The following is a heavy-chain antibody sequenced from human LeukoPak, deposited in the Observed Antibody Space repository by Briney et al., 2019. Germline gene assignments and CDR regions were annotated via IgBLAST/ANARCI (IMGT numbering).Heavy chain of an antibody. D-gene: IGHD4/OR15-4a*01. CDR2: ISGSGVIT. J-gene: IGHJ4*02. Sequence: GGSLRLSCAASGFTFSSYGMSGVRQAPGKGGEWVSEISGSGVITYYADSVRGGFTISRENSKNTLYLQMNSLRAEDTAVYYCARRAGAYSHPYDYWGQGTLVTVSS. CDR1: GFTFSSYG. CDR3: ARRAGAYSHPYDY. V-gene: IGHV3-23*01.